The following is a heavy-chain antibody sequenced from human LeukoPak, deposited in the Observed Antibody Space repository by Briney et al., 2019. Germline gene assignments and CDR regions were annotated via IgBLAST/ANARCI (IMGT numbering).Heavy chain of an antibody. CDR3: ASTTGGY. V-gene: IGHV3-74*01. Sequence: GGSLRLSCAASGFRFSSYWMRWVRQDPGKGLVWVSRINSDASNTNYADSVKGRFTISRDNAKNTLYLQMNSLRAEDTAVYYCASTTGGYWGQGTLVTVSS. CDR1: GFRFSSYW. J-gene: IGHJ4*02. CDR2: INSDASNT. D-gene: IGHD4-17*01.